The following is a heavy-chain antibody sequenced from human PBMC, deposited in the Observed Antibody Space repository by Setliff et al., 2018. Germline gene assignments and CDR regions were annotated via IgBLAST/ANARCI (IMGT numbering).Heavy chain of an antibody. D-gene: IGHD6-13*01. CDR3: ARDLQQLAGIDY. Sequence: ASVKVSCKASGGTFSSYAISWVRQAPGQRLEWMGWINAGNGNTKYSQKFQGRVTITTDTSASTAYMELSSLRSEDTAVYYCARDLQQLAGIDYWGQGTLVTVSS. J-gene: IGHJ4*02. CDR1: GGTFSSYA. CDR2: INAGNGNT. V-gene: IGHV1-3*01.